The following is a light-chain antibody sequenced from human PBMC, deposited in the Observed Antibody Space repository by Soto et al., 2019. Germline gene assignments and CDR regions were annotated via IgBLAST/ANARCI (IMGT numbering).Light chain of an antibody. CDR3: QQRSNGPPVT. Sequence: EIVLTQSQATLSLSPGERATLSCRASQSVGTYLALYQQRPGQAHRLLIYDASNRATGIPARFSGSGSGTDFTLTISSLEPEDFAAYYCQQRSNGPPVTFGPGTRVDIK. J-gene: IGKJ3*01. CDR1: QSVGTY. V-gene: IGKV3-11*01. CDR2: DAS.